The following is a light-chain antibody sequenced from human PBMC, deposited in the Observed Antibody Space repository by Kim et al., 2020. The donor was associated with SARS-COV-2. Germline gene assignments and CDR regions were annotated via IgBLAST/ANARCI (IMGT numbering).Light chain of an antibody. CDR1: QSISSY. J-gene: IGKJ2*01. V-gene: IGKV1-39*01. CDR2: AAS. CDR3: QQSYSTPLYT. Sequence: AAVGDRVTITCRASQSISSYLNWYQQKPGKAPKLLIYAASSLQSGVPSRFSGSGSGTDFTLTISSLQPEDFATYYCQQSYSTPLYTFGQGTKLEIK.